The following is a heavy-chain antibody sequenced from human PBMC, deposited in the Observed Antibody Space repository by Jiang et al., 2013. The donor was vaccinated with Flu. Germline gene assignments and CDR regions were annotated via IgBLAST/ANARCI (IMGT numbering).Heavy chain of an antibody. CDR3: ARWDTAMADRWFDY. D-gene: IGHD5-18*01. Sequence: QLVESGGGLIQPGGSLRLSCAASGFTVSSNYMSWVRQAPGKGLEWVSVIYSGGSTYYADSVKGRFTISRDNSKNTLYLQMNSLRAEDTAVYYCARWDTAMADRWFDYWGQGTLVTVSS. V-gene: IGHV3-53*01. CDR1: GFTVSSNY. CDR2: IYSGGST. J-gene: IGHJ4*02.